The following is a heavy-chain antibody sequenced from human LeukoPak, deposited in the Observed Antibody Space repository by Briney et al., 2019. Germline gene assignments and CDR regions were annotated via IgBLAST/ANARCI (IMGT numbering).Heavy chain of an antibody. D-gene: IGHD6-6*01. V-gene: IGHV3-30*04. J-gene: IGHJ4*02. CDR1: GFTFSGSA. CDR2: ISYDGGNK. Sequence: GGSLRLSCAASGFTFSGSAMHWVRQAPGKGLEWVAIISYDGGNKYYADSVKGRFTISRDNSKNTLYLQMNSLRAEDTAVYFCVSLGYSSSSVRYWGQGTLVTVSS. CDR3: VSLGYSSSSVRY.